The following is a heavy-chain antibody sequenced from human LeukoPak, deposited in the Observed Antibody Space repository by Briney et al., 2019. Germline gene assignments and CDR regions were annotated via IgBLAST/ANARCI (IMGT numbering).Heavy chain of an antibody. J-gene: IGHJ4*02. CDR2: ISYSGST. CDR3: AVGPHHYFDS. Sequence: SETLSLSCTVSGGSINSGGYYWSWIRQHPGKGLEWIGYISYSGSTYYNPSLKSRLTISLDTSKNQFSLRLSSVSAADTAVYFCAVGPHHYFDSWGQGTLVSVSS. V-gene: IGHV4-31*03. CDR1: GGSINSGGYY.